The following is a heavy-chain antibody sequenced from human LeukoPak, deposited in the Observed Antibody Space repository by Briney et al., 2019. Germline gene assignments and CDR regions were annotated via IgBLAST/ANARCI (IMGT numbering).Heavy chain of an antibody. CDR1: GFTFSSYG. D-gene: IGHD2-2*02. V-gene: IGHV3-30*18. Sequence: GGSLRLSCAASGFTFSSYGMHWVRQAPGKGLEWVAVISYDGSNKYYADSVKGRFTISRDNSKNTLYLRMNSLRAEDTAVYYCANGIVVVPAAIEDLFPGFDYWGQGTLVTVSS. CDR3: ANGIVVVPAAIEDLFPGFDY. J-gene: IGHJ4*02. CDR2: ISYDGSNK.